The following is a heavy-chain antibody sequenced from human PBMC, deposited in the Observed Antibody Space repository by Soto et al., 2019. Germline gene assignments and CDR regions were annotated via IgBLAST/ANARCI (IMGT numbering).Heavy chain of an antibody. D-gene: IGHD6-13*01. J-gene: IGHJ6*02. CDR3: ARPQHPTEKAAGKLPAFKKYYYYYCMDV. CDR2: IYYSGST. Sequence: SETLSLTCTVSGGSISSSSHYWGWIRQPPGKGLEWIGSIYYSGSTYYNPSLKSRVTISVDTSKNQFSPKLSSVTAADTAVYYCARPQHPTEKAAGKLPAFKKYYYYYCMDVWGQGPMVTVFS. V-gene: IGHV4-39*01. CDR1: GGSISSSSHY.